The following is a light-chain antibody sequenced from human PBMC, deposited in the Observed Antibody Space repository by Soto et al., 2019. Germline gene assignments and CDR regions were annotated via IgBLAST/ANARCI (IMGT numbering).Light chain of an antibody. CDR1: SSNIGSNT. J-gene: IGLJ1*01. CDR2: SNN. V-gene: IGLV1-44*01. Sequence: QSVLTQPPSASGTPGQRVTISCSGSSSNIGSNTVNWYQQLPGTAPKLLIYSNNQRPSGVPDRFSGSKSGTSASLPISGLQSEDEADYYCAAWDDSLNGVFGTGTKVTVL. CDR3: AAWDDSLNGV.